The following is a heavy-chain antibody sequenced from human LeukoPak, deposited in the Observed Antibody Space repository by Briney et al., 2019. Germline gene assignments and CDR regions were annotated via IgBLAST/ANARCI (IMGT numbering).Heavy chain of an antibody. CDR1: GYTFTSYG. V-gene: IGHV1-18*01. J-gene: IGHJ3*02. D-gene: IGHD3-10*01. CDR2: ISAYNGNT. CDR3: ARDYFGSGPYYAFEI. Sequence: ASVKVSCKASGYTFTSYGISWVRQAPGQGLEWMGWISAYNGNTNYAQKLQGRVTMTADTSTSTAYMELRSLRSDDTAVYYCARDYFGSGPYYAFEIWGQGTMVTVSS.